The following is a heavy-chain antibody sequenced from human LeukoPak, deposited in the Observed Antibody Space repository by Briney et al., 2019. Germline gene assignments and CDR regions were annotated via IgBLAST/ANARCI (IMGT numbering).Heavy chain of an antibody. CDR3: AKGLRTGVGPYMGYHYYMDV. V-gene: IGHV3-48*04. CDR1: GFTFSSYS. Sequence: GGSLRLSCAASGFTFSSYSMNWVRQAPGKGLEWVSYISSSGSTIYYADSVKGRFTISRDNAKNSLYLQMNSLRAEDTGVYYCAKGLRTGVGPYMGYHYYMDVWGKGATVTVSS. D-gene: IGHD3-16*01. J-gene: IGHJ6*03. CDR2: ISSSGSTI.